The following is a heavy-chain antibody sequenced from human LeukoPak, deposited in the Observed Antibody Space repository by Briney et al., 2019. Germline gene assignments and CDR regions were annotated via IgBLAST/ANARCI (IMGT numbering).Heavy chain of an antibody. CDR2: IYYSGST. Sequence: SETLSLTCTVSGGSICSYYWSWIRQPPGKGLEWIGYIYYSGSTNYNPSLKSRVTISVDTSKNQFSLKLSSVTTADTAVYYCARVESGSYYYFDYWGQGTLVTVSS. CDR1: GGSICSYY. J-gene: IGHJ4*02. V-gene: IGHV4-59*01. CDR3: ARVESGSYYYFDY. D-gene: IGHD1-26*01.